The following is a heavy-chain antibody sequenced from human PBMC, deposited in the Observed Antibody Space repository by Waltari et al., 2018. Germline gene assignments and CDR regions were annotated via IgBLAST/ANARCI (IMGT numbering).Heavy chain of an antibody. CDR2: TITIFGTA. D-gene: IGHD2-2*01. J-gene: IGHJ3*02. CDR3: ALGCSSTSCHGRGAFDI. CDR1: GGTFSSYA. Sequence: QVQLVQSGAEVRKPGSSVKVSCKASGGTFSSYAISWVRQAPVQGIEWMGVTITIFGTATYAQKFQGRVTITADESTSTAYMELSSLRSEDTAVYYCALGCSSTSCHGRGAFDIWGQGTMVTVSS. V-gene: IGHV1-69*12.